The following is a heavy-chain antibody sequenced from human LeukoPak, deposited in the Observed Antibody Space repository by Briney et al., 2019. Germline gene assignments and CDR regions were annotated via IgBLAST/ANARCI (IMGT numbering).Heavy chain of an antibody. CDR2: ISSGGNTI. CDR3: AREGDGYNQFDY. J-gene: IGHJ4*02. Sequence: PEGSLRLSCAASGFTFSSYEMNWVRQAPGKGLEWVSYISSGGNTIYYADSVKGRFTISRDNAKKSLFLQMNSLGADDTAVYFCAREGDGYNQFDYWGQGTLVTVSS. D-gene: IGHD5-24*01. V-gene: IGHV3-48*03. CDR1: GFTFSSYE.